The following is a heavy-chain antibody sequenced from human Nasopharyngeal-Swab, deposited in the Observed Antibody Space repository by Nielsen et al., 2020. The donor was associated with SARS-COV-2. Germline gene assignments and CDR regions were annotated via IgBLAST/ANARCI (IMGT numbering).Heavy chain of an antibody. J-gene: IGHJ4*02. CDR1: GGSISSSSYY. V-gene: IGHV4-39*07. Sequence: SETLSLTCTVSGGSISSSSYYWGWIRQPPGKGLEWIGSIYYSGSTYYNPSLKSRVTISVDTSKNQFSLKLSSVTAADTAVYYCANHNYYDFWSGYYFDYWGQGTLVTVSS. D-gene: IGHD3-3*01. CDR2: IYYSGST. CDR3: ANHNYYDFWSGYYFDY.